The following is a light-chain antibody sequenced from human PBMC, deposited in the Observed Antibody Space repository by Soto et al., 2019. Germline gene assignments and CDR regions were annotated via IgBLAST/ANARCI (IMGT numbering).Light chain of an antibody. CDR3: AAWDASRSGPV. CDR2: AND. J-gene: IGLJ3*02. CDR1: NSNIGTNT. V-gene: IGLV1-44*01. Sequence: QSALTQPPSASGTPGRRVTISCSGRNSNIGTNTVTWYQQLPGEAPKLLIYANDQRPSGVPDRFSGSKSGTSASLAISGLQSGDEADYFCAAWDASRSGPVFGGGTKLTVL.